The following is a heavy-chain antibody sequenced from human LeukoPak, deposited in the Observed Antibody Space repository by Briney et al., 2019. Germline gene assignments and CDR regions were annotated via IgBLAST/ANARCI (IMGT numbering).Heavy chain of an antibody. CDR2: ISWNSGSI. J-gene: IGHJ4*02. CDR1: GFTLDDYA. Sequence: PGGFLRLSCAASGFTLDDYAMHWVRQAPGKGLEWVSGISWNSGSIGYADSVKGRFTISRDNAKNSLYLQMNSLRAEDTALYYCAKDEAYSSGYSWGQGTLVTVSS. V-gene: IGHV3-9*01. D-gene: IGHD6-19*01. CDR3: AKDEAYSSGYS.